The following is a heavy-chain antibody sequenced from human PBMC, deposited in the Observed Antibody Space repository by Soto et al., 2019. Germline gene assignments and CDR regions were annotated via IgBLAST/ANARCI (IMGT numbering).Heavy chain of an antibody. CDR2: IWYDGSNK. J-gene: IGHJ4*02. D-gene: IGHD5-18*01. Sequence: QVQLVESGGSVVQPGRSLRLSCAASGFTFSSYGMHWVRQAPGKGLEWVAVIWYDGSNKYYADSVKGRFTISRDNSKNTLYLQMNSLRAEDTAVYYCARGVDTAMVHHDYWGQGTLVTVSS. CDR3: ARGVDTAMVHHDY. CDR1: GFTFSSYG. V-gene: IGHV3-33*01.